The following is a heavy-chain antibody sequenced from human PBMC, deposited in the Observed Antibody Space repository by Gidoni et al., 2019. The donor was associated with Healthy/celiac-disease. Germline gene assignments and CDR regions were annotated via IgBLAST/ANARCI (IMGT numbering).Heavy chain of an antibody. V-gene: IGHV3-48*01. CDR2: ISSSSNTI. J-gene: IGHJ4*02. Sequence: EVQLVESGGGLVQPGGSLRLSCAASGFTFSSYTMNWVRQAPGEGLEWVSYISSSSNTIYYADSVEGRFTISRDNAKNSLYLQMNSLRAEDTAVYYCARDRSLYDYDSSGYYYFDFWGQGTLVTVSS. D-gene: IGHD3-22*01. CDR3: ARDRSLYDYDSSGYYYFDF. CDR1: GFTFSSYT.